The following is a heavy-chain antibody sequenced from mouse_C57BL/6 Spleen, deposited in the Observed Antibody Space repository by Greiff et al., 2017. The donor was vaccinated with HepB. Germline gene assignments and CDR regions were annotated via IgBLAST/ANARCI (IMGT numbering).Heavy chain of an antibody. V-gene: IGHV2-6-1*01. J-gene: IGHJ2*01. D-gene: IGHD2-13*01. CDR1: GFSLTSYG. Sequence: QVQLKESGPGLVAPSQSLSITCTVSGFSLTSYGVHWVRQPPGKGLEWLVVIWSDGSTTYNSALKSRLSISKDNSKSQVFLKMNSLQTDDTAMYYCARHAWGDSYYFDYWGQGTTLTVSS. CDR3: ARHAWGDSYYFDY. CDR2: IWSDGST.